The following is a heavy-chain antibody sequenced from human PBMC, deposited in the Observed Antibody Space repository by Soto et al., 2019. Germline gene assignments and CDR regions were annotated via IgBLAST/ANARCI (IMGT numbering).Heavy chain of an antibody. V-gene: IGHV4-59*01. J-gene: IGHJ6*02. Sequence: QVRLQESGPGLVKPSETLSLTCTVSGASISSYYWSWIRQSPGKRLEWIGYMAPSGSTKYNPSLKGRATISVDPSNNQFSLRVASVTAADTAIYYCARGGNCGDEIHDDYGMDVWGRGTTVTVFS. CDR1: GASISSYY. CDR2: MAPSGST. D-gene: IGHD4-17*01. CDR3: ARGGNCGDEIHDDYGMDV.